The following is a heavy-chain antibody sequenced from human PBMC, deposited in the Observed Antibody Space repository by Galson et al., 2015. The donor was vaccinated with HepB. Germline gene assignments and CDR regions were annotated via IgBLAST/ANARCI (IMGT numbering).Heavy chain of an antibody. V-gene: IGHV2-70*04. J-gene: IGHJ3*02. Sequence: ALVKPTQTLTLTCTFSGFSLSTSGMRVNWIRQPPGKALEWLARIDWDDDKFYSTSLKTRLTISKDTSKNQVVLTMTNMDPVDTATYYCVRMVPAQARDDAFDIWGQGTMVTVSS. CDR1: GFSLSTSGMR. CDR2: IDWDDDK. CDR3: VRMVPAQARDDAFDI.